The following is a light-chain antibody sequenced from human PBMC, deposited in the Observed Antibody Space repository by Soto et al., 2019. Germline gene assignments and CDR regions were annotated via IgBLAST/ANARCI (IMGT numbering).Light chain of an antibody. CDR3: ATWDGSLPGEV. J-gene: IGLJ2*01. CDR1: SSNIGNNY. CDR2: DNN. Sequence: QSALTQSPSVSAAPGQKVTISCSGSSSNIGNNYVSWYQQLPGTAPKHLIYDNNKRPSGIPDRFSGSKSGTSGTLDITGLQTGDEADYYCATWDGSLPGEVFGGGTKVTVL. V-gene: IGLV1-51*01.